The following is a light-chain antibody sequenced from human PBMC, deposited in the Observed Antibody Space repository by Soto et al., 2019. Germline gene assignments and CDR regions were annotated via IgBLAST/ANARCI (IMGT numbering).Light chain of an antibody. Sequence: EIVMTQSPAILSVSPGERATLSCGASQSVSSDLAWYQQKPGQAPRLLIYGVSTRATGVPVRFSGRGSGTEFTLTISSPQSEDFAVYYCQQYNVRPLTFGGGTKVEIK. CDR3: QQYNVRPLT. V-gene: IGKV3-15*01. CDR2: GVS. CDR1: QSVSSD. J-gene: IGKJ4*01.